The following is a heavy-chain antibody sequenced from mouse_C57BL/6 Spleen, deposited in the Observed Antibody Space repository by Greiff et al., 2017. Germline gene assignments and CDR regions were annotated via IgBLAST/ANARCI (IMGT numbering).Heavy chain of an antibody. CDR3: ARDGDYGSSPDY. CDR1: GYAFSSYW. J-gene: IGHJ2*01. Sequence: QVQLQQSGAELVKPGASVKISCKASGYAFSSYWMNWVKQRPGKGLEWIGQIYPGDGDTNYNGKFKGKATLTADKSSSTAYMQLSSLTSEDSAVYFCARDGDYGSSPDYWGQGTTLTVSS. CDR2: IYPGDGDT. D-gene: IGHD1-1*01. V-gene: IGHV1-80*01.